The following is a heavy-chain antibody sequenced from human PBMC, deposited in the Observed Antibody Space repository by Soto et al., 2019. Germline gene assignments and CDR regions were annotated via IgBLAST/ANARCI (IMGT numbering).Heavy chain of an antibody. CDR2: LSHDGSET. D-gene: IGHD6-19*01. CDR3: AKDWGGSGWYNWFDS. Sequence: QVQLVESGGGVVQPGRSLRLACAASGFSLAITGMHWVRQTPGKGLEWVAMLSHDGSETYYGDSVRGRFTISRDNSKNTLYLPMNGLSPEDTARYYCAKDWGGSGWYNWFDSWGEGALVSVS. J-gene: IGHJ5*01. V-gene: IGHV3-30*18. CDR1: GFSLAITG.